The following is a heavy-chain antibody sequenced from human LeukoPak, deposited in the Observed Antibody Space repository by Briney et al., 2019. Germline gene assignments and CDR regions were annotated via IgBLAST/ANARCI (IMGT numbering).Heavy chain of an antibody. V-gene: IGHV3-33*01. J-gene: IGHJ4*02. CDR1: GWIVSNYG. Sequence: LRLSSAASGWIVSNYGLHVFREAPAKCHVCVAVIGYDGSNKSYAHSVKGRFTISRGNSQNTLYLQMKSLRAEDTAVYYCARGRYGDVLFDYWGQGTLVTVAS. CDR3: ARGRYGDVLFDY. CDR2: IGYDGSNK. D-gene: IGHD4-17*01.